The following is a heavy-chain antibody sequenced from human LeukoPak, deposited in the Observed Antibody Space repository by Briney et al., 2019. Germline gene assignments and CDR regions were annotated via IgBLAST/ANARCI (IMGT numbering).Heavy chain of an antibody. CDR1: GFTSSDYY. CDR3: AREGGWGSSSQRGYGFRAFDI. CDR2: ISSSSSYT. J-gene: IGHJ3*02. V-gene: IGHV3-11*05. Sequence: PGGSLRLSCAASGFTSSDYYMSWIRQAPGKGLEWVSYISSSSSYTNYADSVKGRFTISRDNAKNSLYLQMNSLRAEDTAVYYCAREGGWGSSSQRGYGFRAFDIWGQGTMVTVSS. D-gene: IGHD6-13*01.